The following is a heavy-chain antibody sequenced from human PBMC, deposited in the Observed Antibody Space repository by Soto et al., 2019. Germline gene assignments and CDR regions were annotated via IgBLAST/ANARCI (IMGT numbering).Heavy chain of an antibody. J-gene: IGHJ6*03. CDR2: IYYSGST. CDR1: GGSISSYY. Sequence: SETLSLTCTVSGGSISSYYWSWIRQPPGKGLEWIGYIYYSGSTNYNPSLKSRVTISVDTSKNQFSLKLSSVTAADTAVYYCAGARPFYYYMDVWGKGTTVTVSS. CDR3: AGARPFYYYMDV. V-gene: IGHV4-59*08.